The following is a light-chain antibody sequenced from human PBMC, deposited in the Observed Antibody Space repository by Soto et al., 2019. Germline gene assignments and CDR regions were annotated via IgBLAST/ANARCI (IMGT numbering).Light chain of an antibody. Sequence: DIQMTQSPSSLSASVGDRVTITCRSSQGIINFINWYPWRPGKAPDLLIYAASTLKSGVPSSFSGSGSGTEFTLTSSSLQPEDSATYYCHQTYIAPWAFGQGNRVEVK. CDR1: QGIINF. CDR3: HQTYIAPWA. J-gene: IGKJ1*01. V-gene: IGKV1-39*01. CDR2: AAS.